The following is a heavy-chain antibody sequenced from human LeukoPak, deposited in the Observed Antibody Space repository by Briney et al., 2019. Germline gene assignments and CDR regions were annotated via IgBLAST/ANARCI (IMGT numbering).Heavy chain of an antibody. Sequence: PGGSLRLSCAASGFTVSSNYMSWVRQAPGKGLEWVSVIYSGGSTYYADSVKGRFTISRDNSKNTLYLQMNSLRAEDTAVYYCARPYSSSWYKNYYYGMDVWGQGTTVTVSS. V-gene: IGHV3-66*04. CDR3: ARPYSSSWYKNYYYGMDV. D-gene: IGHD6-13*01. CDR2: IYSGGST. J-gene: IGHJ6*02. CDR1: GFTVSSNY.